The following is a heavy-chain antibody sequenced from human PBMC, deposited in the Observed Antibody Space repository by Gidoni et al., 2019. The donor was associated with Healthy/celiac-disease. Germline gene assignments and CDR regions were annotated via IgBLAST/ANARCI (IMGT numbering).Heavy chain of an antibody. CDR3: TRSYSSSSTHFDY. CDR2: IRSKAYGGTT. J-gene: IGHJ4*02. Sequence: EVQLVESGGGLVQPGRSLRLSCTASGFTFGDYAMSWFRQAPGKGLEWVGFIRSKAYGGTTEYAASVKGRFTISRDDSKSIAYLQMNSLKTEDTAVYYCTRSYSSSSTHFDYWGQGTLVTVSS. CDR1: GFTFGDYA. V-gene: IGHV3-49*03. D-gene: IGHD6-6*01.